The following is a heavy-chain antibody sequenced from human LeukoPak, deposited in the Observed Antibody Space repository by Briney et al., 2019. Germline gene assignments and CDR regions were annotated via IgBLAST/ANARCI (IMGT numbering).Heavy chain of an antibody. J-gene: IGHJ4*02. V-gene: IGHV3-11*01. CDR2: ISISGTTI. CDR3: AKDILAAGLFFVH. CDR1: GFTFRDYH. D-gene: IGHD6-13*01. Sequence: GGSLRLSCAASGFTFRDYHMGWIRQAPGKGLEWVSYISISGTTIYYANSVKGRFTMSRDDAKNSLYLQMNSLRDDDTAVYYCAKDILAAGLFFVHWGQGTLVTVSS.